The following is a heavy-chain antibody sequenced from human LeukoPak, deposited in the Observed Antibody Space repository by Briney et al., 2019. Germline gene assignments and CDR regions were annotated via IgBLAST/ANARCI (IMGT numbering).Heavy chain of an antibody. CDR1: DGSITNYD. CDR2: VHYSGTA. Sequence: SETLSLTCTVSDGSITNYDWSWVRQPPGKGLEFIGHVHYSGTANYNPSLRSRVTISVDTSKNQFSLKLSSVTAADTAVYYCAIPILTGYYMSHAEYFQHWGQGTLVTVSS. CDR3: AIPILTGYYMSHAEYFQH. J-gene: IGHJ1*01. V-gene: IGHV4-59*01. D-gene: IGHD3-9*01.